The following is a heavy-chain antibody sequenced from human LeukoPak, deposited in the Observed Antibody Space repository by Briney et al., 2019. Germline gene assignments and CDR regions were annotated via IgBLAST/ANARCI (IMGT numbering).Heavy chain of an antibody. Sequence: PGRSLRLSCAASGFTFSSYGMHWVRQAPGKGLEWVSAISGSGGSTYYADSVKGRFTISRDNSKNTLYLQMNSLRAEDTAVYYCAKTRGLVGATTYYYYGMDVWGQGTTVTVSS. D-gene: IGHD1-26*01. CDR2: ISGSGGST. CDR1: GFTFSSYG. V-gene: IGHV3-23*01. CDR3: AKTRGLVGATTYYYYGMDV. J-gene: IGHJ6*02.